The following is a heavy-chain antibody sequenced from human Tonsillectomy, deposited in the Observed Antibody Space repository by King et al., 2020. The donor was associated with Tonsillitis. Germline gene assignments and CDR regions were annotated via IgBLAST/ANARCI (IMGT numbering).Heavy chain of an antibody. CDR3: ARDRASSPTGSGMDV. Sequence: QLVQSGAEVKKPGSSVKVSCKASGGTFSSYAISWVRQAPGQGLEWMGGIVPIFGVSNYAQKFQGRVTITADESTSTAYMELSSLRSEDTAVYYCARDRASSPTGSGMDVWGQGTTVTVSS. CDR2: IVPIFGVS. V-gene: IGHV1-69*01. J-gene: IGHJ6*02. CDR1: GGTFSSYA. D-gene: IGHD6-13*01.